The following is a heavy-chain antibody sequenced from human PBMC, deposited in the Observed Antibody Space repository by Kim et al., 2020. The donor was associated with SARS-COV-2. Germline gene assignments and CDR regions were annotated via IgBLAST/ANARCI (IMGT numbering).Heavy chain of an antibody. CDR1: GFTFSKYW. D-gene: IGHD2-15*01. CDR3: ARERGGGNEDS. J-gene: IGHJ1*01. CDR2: INNDGSWT. Sequence: GVSLRLSCAASGFTFSKYWMHWVRQVPGKGLAWVSLINNDGSWTDYADSVKGRFTISRDNAKNTVDLQMNGLRAEDTAVYFCARERGGGNEDSWGQGTLVTVSS. V-gene: IGHV3-74*01.